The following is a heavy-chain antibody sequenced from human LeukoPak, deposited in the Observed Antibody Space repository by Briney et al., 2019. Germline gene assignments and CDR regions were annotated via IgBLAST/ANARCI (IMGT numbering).Heavy chain of an antibody. CDR2: ISGSGGST. D-gene: IGHD3-10*01. V-gene: IGHV3-23*01. J-gene: IGHJ4*02. Sequence: GGSLRLSCAASGFTFSSYAMSWVRQAPGKGLEWVSAISGSGGSTYYADSLKGRFTISRDNSKNTLYLQMNSLSAEDTAVYYCANPYHYYGSGSYLPFDYWGQGTLVTVSS. CDR3: ANPYHYYGSGSYLPFDY. CDR1: GFTFSSYA.